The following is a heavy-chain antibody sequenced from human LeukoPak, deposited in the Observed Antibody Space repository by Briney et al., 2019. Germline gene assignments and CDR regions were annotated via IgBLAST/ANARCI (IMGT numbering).Heavy chain of an antibody. V-gene: IGHV3-9*01. CDR1: GFTFDDYA. J-gene: IGHJ4*02. CDR2: INWSSGSI. CDR3: ARGPNYSSGWYKYYFDY. Sequence: PGGSLRLSCAASGFTFDDYAMHWVRQAPGKGLEWVSGINWSSGSIGYADSVKGRFTISRDNAKNSLYLQMNSLRAEDTAVYYCARGPNYSSGWYKYYFDYWGQGTLVTVSS. D-gene: IGHD6-19*01.